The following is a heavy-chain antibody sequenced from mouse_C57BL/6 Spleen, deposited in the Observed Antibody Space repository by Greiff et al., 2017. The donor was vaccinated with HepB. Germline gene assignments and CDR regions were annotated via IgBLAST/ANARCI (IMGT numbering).Heavy chain of an antibody. Sequence: VQLQQSGAELVMPGASVKLSCKASGYTFTSYWMHWVKQRPGQGLEWIGEIDPSDSYTNYNQKFKAKSTLTVDKSSSTAYMQLSSLTSEDSAVYYCARAAQATYAMDYWGQGTSVTVSS. J-gene: IGHJ4*01. CDR1: GYTFTSYW. CDR2: IDPSDSYT. V-gene: IGHV1-69*01. D-gene: IGHD3-2*02. CDR3: ARAAQATYAMDY.